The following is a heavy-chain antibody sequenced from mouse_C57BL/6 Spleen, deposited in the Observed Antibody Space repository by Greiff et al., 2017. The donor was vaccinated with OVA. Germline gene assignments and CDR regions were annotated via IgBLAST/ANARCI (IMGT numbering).Heavy chain of an antibody. CDR3: AVSSYFYAMDY. CDR2: ISYSGST. Sequence: DVKLQESGPGMVKPSQSLSLTCTVTGYSITSGYDWHWIRHFPGNKLEWMGYISYSGSTNYNPSLKSRISITHDTSKNHFFLKLNSVTTEDTATYYCAVSSYFYAMDYWGQGTSVTVSS. CDR1: GYSITSGYD. D-gene: IGHD1-1*01. J-gene: IGHJ4*01. V-gene: IGHV3-1*01.